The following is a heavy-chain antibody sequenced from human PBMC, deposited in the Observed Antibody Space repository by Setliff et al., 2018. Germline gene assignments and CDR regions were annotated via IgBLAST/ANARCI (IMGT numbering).Heavy chain of an antibody. J-gene: IGHJ4*02. CDR1: GYTFTNYG. V-gene: IGHV1-18*01. CDR3: ARLVRYCTRTSCQRTSGAEL. Sequence: ASVKVSCKASGYTFTNYGITWVRQAPGQGLEWMGWINNYNFNTNYAQKLQGRVTMTTDTSTSTAYMEVKSLTSDDTAIYYCARLVRYCTRTSCQRTSGAELWGQGTLVTVSS. CDR2: INNYNFNT. D-gene: IGHD2-2*01.